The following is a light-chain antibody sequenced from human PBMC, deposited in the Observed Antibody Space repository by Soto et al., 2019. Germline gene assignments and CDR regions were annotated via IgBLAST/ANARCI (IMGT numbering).Light chain of an antibody. J-gene: IGKJ3*01. Sequence: EIVLTQSPATLSLSPGERATLSCRASQSVSSYLVWYQQKPGQAPRLLIYDASVRDTGIPTRFSGSGSGTDFTLTISSLEPDDSALYNWQQRDIWPLTFGPGTKVDIK. CDR1: QSVSSY. CDR3: QQRDIWPLT. V-gene: IGKV3-11*01. CDR2: DAS.